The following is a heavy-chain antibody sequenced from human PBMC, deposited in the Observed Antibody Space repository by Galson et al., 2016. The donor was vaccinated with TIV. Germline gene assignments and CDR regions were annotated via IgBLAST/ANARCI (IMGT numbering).Heavy chain of an antibody. D-gene: IGHD2-15*01. CDR3: ARDRVVDATYYYYYYGMDV. J-gene: IGHJ6*02. CDR1: GLSVKINY. CDR2: ISGGGKT. Sequence: SLRLSCAASGLSVKINYMTWVRQAPGKDLEWVSLISGGGKTYYPDSVRGRFTISRDNSKNTLYLQMNSLRLEDTAVYYCARDRVVDATYYYYYYGMDVWGQGTAVTVSS. V-gene: IGHV3-66*02.